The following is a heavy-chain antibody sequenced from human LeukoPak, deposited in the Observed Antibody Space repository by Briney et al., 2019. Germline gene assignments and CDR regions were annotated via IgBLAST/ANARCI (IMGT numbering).Heavy chain of an antibody. CDR3: ARCQTSRAPYNCFDP. CDR2: MNPNSGNT. J-gene: IGHJ5*02. Sequence: ASVKVSCKASGYTFTSYDINWVRQATGQGLEWMGWMNPNSGNTGYAQKFQGRVTITRNTSISTAYMELNSLTSEDTAVYYCARCQTSRAPYNCFDPWGQGTLVTVSP. CDR1: GYTFTSYD. V-gene: IGHV1-8*03.